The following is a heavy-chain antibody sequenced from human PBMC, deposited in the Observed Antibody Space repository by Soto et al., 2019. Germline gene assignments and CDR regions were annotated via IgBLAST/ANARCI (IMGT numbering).Heavy chain of an antibody. CDR1: GFTFDDYA. D-gene: IGHD2-2*02. CDR2: ISWNSGSI. CDR3: AKGVALGYCTSTSCHNYYMDV. V-gene: IGHV3-9*01. J-gene: IGHJ6*03. Sequence: EMQLVESGGGLVQPGRSLRLSCSASGFTFDDYAMHWVRQAPGKGLEWVSGISWNSGSIAYADSVKGRFTISRDNAKNSLYLQMNSLRAEDTALYYCAKGVALGYCTSTSCHNYYMDVWGKGTTVTVSS.